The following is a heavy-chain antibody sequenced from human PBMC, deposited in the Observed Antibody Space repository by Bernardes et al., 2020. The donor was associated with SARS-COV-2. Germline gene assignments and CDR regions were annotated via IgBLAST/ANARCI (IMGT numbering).Heavy chain of an antibody. J-gene: IGHJ3*01. CDR3: ATHSDSSERGAFDL. CDR2: IYPDDSET. Sequence: GASLKSSCHDSGYSFTSHWIAWVRQMPGKGLEWMGMIYPDDSETRFSPSFQGRVTISADKSINTAYLQWTSLKASDTAMYYCATHSDSSERGAFDLWGQGTLVTVSS. V-gene: IGHV5-51*01. CDR1: GYSFTSHW. D-gene: IGHD6-6*01.